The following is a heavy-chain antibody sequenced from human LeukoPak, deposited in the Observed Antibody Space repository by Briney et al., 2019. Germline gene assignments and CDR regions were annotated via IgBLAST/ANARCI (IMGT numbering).Heavy chain of an antibody. J-gene: IGHJ4*02. V-gene: IGHV4-34*01. CDR1: GGSFSGYY. CDR3: ARARCNGRRSTSCLHFDY. Sequence: SETLSLTCAVYGGSFSGYYWSWIRQPPGKGLEWIGEINHSGSTNYNPSLKSRVTISVDTYKNQFSLKLSSVTAADTAVYYCARARCNGRRSTSCLHFDYWGQGTMVTVSS. D-gene: IGHD2-2*01. CDR2: INHSGST.